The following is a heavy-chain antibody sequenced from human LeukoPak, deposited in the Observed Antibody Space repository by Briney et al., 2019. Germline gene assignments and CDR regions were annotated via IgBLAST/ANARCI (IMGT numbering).Heavy chain of an antibody. CDR2: IKSKTGGGTT. V-gene: IGHV3-15*01. Sequence: GGSLRLSCAASGFTFSNAWMSWVRQAPGKGLEWVGRIKSKTGGGTTDYAAPVKGRFTISRDDSKNTLYLQMNSLKTEDTAVYYCTTGRYCTNGVCYPYYYYYYMDVWGKGTTVTVSS. CDR3: TTGRYCTNGVCYPYYYYYYMDV. D-gene: IGHD2-8*01. J-gene: IGHJ6*03. CDR1: GFTFSNAW.